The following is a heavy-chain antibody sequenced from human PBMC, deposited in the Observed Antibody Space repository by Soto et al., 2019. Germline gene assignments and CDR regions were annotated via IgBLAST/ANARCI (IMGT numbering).Heavy chain of an antibody. V-gene: IGHV3-49*04. Sequence: GGSLRLSCAASGFTFSSYAMSWVRQAPGKGLEWVGFIRSKAYGGTTEYAASVKGRFTISRDDSKSIAYLQMNSLKTEDTAVYYCTRDTWYYYDSSGYSGFDYWGQGTLVTVSS. CDR3: TRDTWYYYDSSGYSGFDY. D-gene: IGHD3-22*01. J-gene: IGHJ4*02. CDR2: IRSKAYGGTT. CDR1: GFTFSSYA.